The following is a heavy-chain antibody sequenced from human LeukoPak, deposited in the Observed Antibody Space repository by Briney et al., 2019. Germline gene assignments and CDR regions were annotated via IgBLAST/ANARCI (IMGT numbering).Heavy chain of an antibody. V-gene: IGHV1-18*01. CDR1: GYTFTSYG. CDR3: ARLYGEYSSSSGWFDP. CDR2: ISAYNGNT. Sequence: GASVKVSCKASGYTFTSYGISWVRQAPGQGLEWMGWISAYNGNTNYAQKLQGRVTITADESTSTAYMELSSLRSEDTAVYYCARLYGEYSSSSGWFDPWGQGTLVTVSS. D-gene: IGHD6-6*01. J-gene: IGHJ5*02.